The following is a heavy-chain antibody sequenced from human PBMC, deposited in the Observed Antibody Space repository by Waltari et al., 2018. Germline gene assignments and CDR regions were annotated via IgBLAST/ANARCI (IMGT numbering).Heavy chain of an antibody. J-gene: IGHJ2*01. Sequence: QLLESGGGLVKPGGSLRLSCEASDFSISDYYLSWISQDTGRGLEWLSYISISSSYTNYTDSVKGRFTISRNNAKNLVYLEMNNLRPEDTTVYFCARDKGDAFWYFDLWGRGTLVSVSS. D-gene: IGHD3-16*01. V-gene: IGHV3-11*06. CDR1: DFSISDYY. CDR3: ARDKGDAFWYFDL. CDR2: ISISSSYT.